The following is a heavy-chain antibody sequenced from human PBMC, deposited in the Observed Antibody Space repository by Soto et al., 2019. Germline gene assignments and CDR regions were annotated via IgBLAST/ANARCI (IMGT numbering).Heavy chain of an antibody. V-gene: IGHV3-66*01. CDR1: RITVSDNY. J-gene: IGHJ4*02. Sequence: ESGGGLVQPGGSLRLSCAASRITVSDNYMSWVRQVPGKGLEWVSIIYSGGSTYYADSGKGRFIISRDNSKNTLYLQMNSLRVEDTAVYFCARGLVRAFFDNWGQGTRVTVSS. CDR3: ARGLVRAFFDN. D-gene: IGHD3-10*01. CDR2: IYSGGST.